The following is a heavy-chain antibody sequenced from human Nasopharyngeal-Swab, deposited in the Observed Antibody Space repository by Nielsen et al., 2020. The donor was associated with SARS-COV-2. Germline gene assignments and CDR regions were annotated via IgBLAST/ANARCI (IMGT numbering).Heavy chain of an antibody. CDR1: GGPISSYY. Sequence: SETLSLTCTVSGGPISSYYWSWIRQPAGKGLEWIGRIYTSVSTNYNPSLKSRVTMSVDTSKNQFSLKLSSVTAADTAVYYCARVGTIAAAGLDAFDIWGQGTMVTVSS. D-gene: IGHD6-13*01. CDR2: IYTSVST. V-gene: IGHV4-4*07. CDR3: ARVGTIAAAGLDAFDI. J-gene: IGHJ3*02.